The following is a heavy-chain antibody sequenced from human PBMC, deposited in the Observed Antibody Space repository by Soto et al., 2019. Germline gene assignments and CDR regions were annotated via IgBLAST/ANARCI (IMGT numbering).Heavy chain of an antibody. J-gene: IGHJ4*02. D-gene: IGHD3-16*02. CDR3: AKGSGYDYIWGSYRDTHFDS. CDR1: EFAFRGCA. Sequence: GGSVRLCGASSEFAFRGCAMSWISQAPGKGLEWVSAISGSGGSTYYADSVKGRFTISRDNSKNTLYLQMNSLRAEDTAVYYCAKGSGYDYIWGSYRDTHFDSWGQGTLVTVSS. CDR2: ISGSGGST. V-gene: IGHV3-23*01.